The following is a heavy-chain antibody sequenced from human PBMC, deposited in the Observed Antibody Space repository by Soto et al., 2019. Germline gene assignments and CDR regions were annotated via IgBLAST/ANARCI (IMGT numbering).Heavy chain of an antibody. V-gene: IGHV3-7*03. Sequence: VGSLRLSCAASVFTFSSYWMSCVRHSPGKWLEWVANIKQDGSEKYYVDSVKGRFTISRDNAKNSLYLQMNSLRAEDTAVYYCARDSSGWYLRITSYYYYGMELWGQGTTVTVSS. CDR1: VFTFSSYW. CDR3: ARDSSGWYLRITSYYYYGMEL. D-gene: IGHD6-19*01. CDR2: IKQDGSEK. J-gene: IGHJ6*01.